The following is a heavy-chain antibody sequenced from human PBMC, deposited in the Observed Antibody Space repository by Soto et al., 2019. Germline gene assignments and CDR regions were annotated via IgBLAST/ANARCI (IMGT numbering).Heavy chain of an antibody. CDR1: GFTFSSYA. Sequence: EVQLLESGGGLVQPGGSLRLSCAASGFTFSSYAMSWVRQAPGKGLEWVSAISGSGGSTYYADSVKGRFTISRDNSKNTLYLQVNSLRAEDTAVYYCAQGVDSSGYSDAFDIWGQGTMVTVSS. CDR3: AQGVDSSGYSDAFDI. CDR2: ISGSGGST. D-gene: IGHD3-22*01. J-gene: IGHJ3*02. V-gene: IGHV3-23*01.